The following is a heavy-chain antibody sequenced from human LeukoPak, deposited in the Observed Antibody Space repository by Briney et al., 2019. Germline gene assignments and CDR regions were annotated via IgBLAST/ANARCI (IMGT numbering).Heavy chain of an antibody. D-gene: IGHD2-21*02. CDR3: AKWGPYCVGDYCPALDS. Sequence: GGSLRLSCVASRFTFSNYWMSWVRQAPGKGLEGVANIKQDGSKKRYADSVKGRFTISRDNAKESLYMQLNSLRAEDTAVYYCAKWGPYCVGDYCPALDSWGPGTLVAVSS. CDR2: IKQDGSKK. CDR1: RFTFSNYW. J-gene: IGHJ4*02. V-gene: IGHV3-7*01.